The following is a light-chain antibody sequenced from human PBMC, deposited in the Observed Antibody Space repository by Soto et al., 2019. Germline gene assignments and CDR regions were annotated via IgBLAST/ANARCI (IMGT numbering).Light chain of an antibody. CDR2: GNS. V-gene: IGLV1-40*01. J-gene: IGLJ3*02. CDR1: SSNIGAGYD. CDR3: QSYDSSLSGWV. Sequence: QSVLTQPPSVSGAPGQRVTISCTGSSSNIGAGYDVHWYQQLPGTTPKLLIYGNSNRPSGVPDRFSGYKSGTSASLAITGXXXXXXXXXXCQSYDSSLSGWVFGGGTKVTV.